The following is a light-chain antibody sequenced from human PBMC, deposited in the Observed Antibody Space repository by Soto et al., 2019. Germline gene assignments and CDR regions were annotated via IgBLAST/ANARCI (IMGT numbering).Light chain of an antibody. V-gene: IGLV1-44*01. Sequence: QSVLTQSPSASGAPGQRLSIYCSGSGXNIGNFSVSWVQQLSGTAPKLTIHRNDQRPSEVLDRFCGSKSGASAALAIRGLQSEYEDEYYCGSWDKILNAYVFGSGTKVTV. CDR3: GSWDKILNAYV. CDR2: RND. CDR1: GXNIGNFS. J-gene: IGLJ1*01.